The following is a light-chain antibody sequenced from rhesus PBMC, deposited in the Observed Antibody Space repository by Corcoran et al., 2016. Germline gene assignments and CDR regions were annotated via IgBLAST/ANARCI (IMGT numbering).Light chain of an antibody. CDR2: KAS. Sequence: DIQMTQSPSSLSASVGERVTITCRASQGLGTWLAWYQVKPGKAPKLLIYKASSLQGGVPSRFSGSGSGTDFTLTISSLKPEDFATYYCQQCNSPPWTFGQGTKVEI. V-gene: IGKV1-21*01. CDR3: QQCNSPPWT. CDR1: QGLGTW. J-gene: IGKJ1*01.